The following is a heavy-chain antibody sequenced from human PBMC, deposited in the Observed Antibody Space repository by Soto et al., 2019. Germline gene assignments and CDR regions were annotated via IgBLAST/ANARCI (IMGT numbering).Heavy chain of an antibody. CDR3: AKDPLYDSSGYYSPFDY. J-gene: IGHJ4*02. Sequence: EVQLLESGGGLVQPGGSLRLSCAASGFTFSSYAMSWVRQAPGKGLEWVSAISGSGGSTYYADSVKGRFTISRDNSKNPLYLQINSLRAEDTAVYYCAKDPLYDSSGYYSPFDYWGQGTLVTVSS. CDR2: ISGSGGST. V-gene: IGHV3-23*01. D-gene: IGHD3-22*01. CDR1: GFTFSSYA.